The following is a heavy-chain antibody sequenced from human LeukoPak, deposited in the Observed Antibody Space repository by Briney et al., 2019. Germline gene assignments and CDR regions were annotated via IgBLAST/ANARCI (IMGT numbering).Heavy chain of an antibody. V-gene: IGHV4-59*01. CDR2: IYYSGST. CDR3: ARGSRQWEVQLLYLDY. CDR1: GGSISSYY. Sequence: SETLSLTCTVSGGSISSYYWSWIRQPPGKGLEWIGHIYYSGSTNYNPSLKSRVTISVDTSKNQFSLKLSSVTAADTAVYYCARGSRQWEVQLLYLDYWGQGTLVTVSS. J-gene: IGHJ4*02. D-gene: IGHD2-2*02.